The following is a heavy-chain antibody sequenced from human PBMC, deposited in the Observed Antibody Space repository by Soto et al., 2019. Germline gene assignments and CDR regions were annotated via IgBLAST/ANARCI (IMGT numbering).Heavy chain of an antibody. V-gene: IGHV4-31*03. J-gene: IGHJ3*01. D-gene: IGHD1-7*01. CDR3: ARWELRIRKAFEL. Sequence: QVQLQESGPGLVKPSQTLSLTCTVSGGSVSSGAYYWSWIRQHPGKGLEWIGYISYIGSTYYNPSLKTRVTISVDTSKNHLSLKLSSVTAADTAVYSCARWELRIRKAFELWGQGTMVTVSS. CDR2: ISYIGST. CDR1: GGSVSSGAYY.